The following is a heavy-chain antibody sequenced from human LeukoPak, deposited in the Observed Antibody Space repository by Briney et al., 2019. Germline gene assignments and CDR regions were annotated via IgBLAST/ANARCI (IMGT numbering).Heavy chain of an antibody. CDR3: AKGSYYDSSGSFYFDY. Sequence: GVLRLSCAASGFTFSSYALSWGRQAPGKGLEWVSGISGSGDNTYYADSVKGRFTISRDNSKNTLYVQVNSLGTEDTAAYYCAKGSYYDSSGSFYFDYWGQGTLVTVSS. V-gene: IGHV3-23*01. D-gene: IGHD3-22*01. CDR2: ISGSGDNT. CDR1: GFTFSSYA. J-gene: IGHJ4*02.